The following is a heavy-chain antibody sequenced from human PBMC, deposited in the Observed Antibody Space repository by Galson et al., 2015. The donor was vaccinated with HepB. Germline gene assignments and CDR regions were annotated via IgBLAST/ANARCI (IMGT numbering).Heavy chain of an antibody. V-gene: IGHV3-11*06. Sequence: SLRLSCAASGFTFSDYYMSWIRQAPGKGLEWVSYISSSSSYTNYADSVKGRFTISRDNAKNSLYLQMNSLRAEDTAVYYCARAKLERQSSFADYWGQGTLVTVSS. D-gene: IGHD1-1*01. CDR2: ISSSSSYT. CDR1: GFTFSDYY. J-gene: IGHJ4*02. CDR3: ARAKLERQSSFADY.